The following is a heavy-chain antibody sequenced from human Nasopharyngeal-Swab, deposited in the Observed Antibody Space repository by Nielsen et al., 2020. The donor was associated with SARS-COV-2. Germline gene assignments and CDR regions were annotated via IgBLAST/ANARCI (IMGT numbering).Heavy chain of an antibody. CDR3: AKDSYDSSGYSYYYGMDV. J-gene: IGHJ6*02. Sequence: GESLKISCAASGFAFSDYYMAWIRQTPGKGLEWLSYISTSGRTTDSADSVKGRFTISRDNANNLLYLQMNSLRGEDTAVYYCAKDSYDSSGYSYYYGMDVWGQGTTVTVSS. CDR1: GFAFSDYY. D-gene: IGHD3-22*01. CDR2: ISTSGRTT. V-gene: IGHV3-11*01.